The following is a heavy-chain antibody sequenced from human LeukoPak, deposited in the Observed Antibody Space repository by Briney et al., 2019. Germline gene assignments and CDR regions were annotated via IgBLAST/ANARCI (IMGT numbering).Heavy chain of an antibody. CDR3: AKAGSSGWSSSGGDY. J-gene: IGHJ4*02. CDR1: GFTFSNFA. V-gene: IGHV3-23*01. Sequence: SGGSLRLSCAASGFTFSNFAMSWVRQAQGKGLEWVSTTRGSGGSTFYADSVKGRFPISRDNSKNTLFLQMNSLRAEDTAIYYCAKAGSSGWSSSGGDYWGQGSLVTVSS. CDR2: TRGSGGST. D-gene: IGHD6-19*01.